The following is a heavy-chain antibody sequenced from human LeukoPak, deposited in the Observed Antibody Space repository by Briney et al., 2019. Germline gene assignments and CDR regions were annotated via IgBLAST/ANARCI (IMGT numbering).Heavy chain of an antibody. CDR3: AGVFSGRRPFEL. V-gene: IGHV4-59*01. CDR2: IYYRGAT. CDR1: GDSINNYY. J-gene: IGHJ4*02. Sequence: SETLSLTCTVSGDSINNYYWNWIRQPPGKVLEWIGYIYYRGATNYNPSLKSRVTTSIDTSKKQFSLKLSSVTAADTAVYYCAGVFSGRRPFELWGKGTLVTVSS. D-gene: IGHD3-10*01.